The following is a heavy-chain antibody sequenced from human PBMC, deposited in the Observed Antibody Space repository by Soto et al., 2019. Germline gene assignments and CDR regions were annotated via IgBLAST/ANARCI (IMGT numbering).Heavy chain of an antibody. CDR1: GGSISSDF. V-gene: IGHV4-59*08. CDR3: ARRYGSCFDY. D-gene: IGHD5-18*01. CDR2: ISISGNT. J-gene: IGHJ4*02. Sequence: SETLSLTCTVSGGSISSDFWSWIRQPPGKGLEWIGYISISGNTNYSPSLKSRVTISVDTSKNQFSLKLRSVTAADTAVYYCARRYGSCFDYWGQGTLVTVSS.